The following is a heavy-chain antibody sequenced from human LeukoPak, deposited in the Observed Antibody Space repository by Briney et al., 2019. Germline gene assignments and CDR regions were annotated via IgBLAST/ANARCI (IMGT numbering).Heavy chain of an antibody. V-gene: IGHV3-30*18. CDR1: GFTFSSYG. CDR3: AKDFAPIVVVVADAFDI. CDR2: ISYDGSNK. D-gene: IGHD2-15*01. Sequence: GGSLRLSCAASGFTFSSYGMHWVRQAPGKGLEWVALISYDGSNKYYADSVKGRFTISRDNSKNTLYLQMNSLRAEDTAVYYCAKDFAPIVVVVADAFDIWGQGTMVTVSS. J-gene: IGHJ3*02.